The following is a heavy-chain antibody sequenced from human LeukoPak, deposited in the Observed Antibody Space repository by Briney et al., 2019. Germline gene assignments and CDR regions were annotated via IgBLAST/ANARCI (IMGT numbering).Heavy chain of an antibody. J-gene: IGHJ4*02. Sequence: GGSLRLSCAASGFTFDDYAMNWVRQAPGKGLEWVCLISGDGGSTYYADSVKGRFTISRDNSKNSLYLQMNSLRTEDTALYYCARKHLESSSWYLPFDYWGQGTLVTVSS. CDR1: GFTFDDYA. CDR3: ARKHLESSSWYLPFDY. D-gene: IGHD6-13*01. V-gene: IGHV3-43*02. CDR2: ISGDGGST.